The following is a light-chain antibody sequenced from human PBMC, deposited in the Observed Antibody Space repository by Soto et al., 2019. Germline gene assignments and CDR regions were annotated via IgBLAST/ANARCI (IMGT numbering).Light chain of an antibody. Sequence: EILLTQSPDTLSFSPGERATLSCRAAQSVGTRLAWYQHKTGQAPRLLISGASSRATGIPDRFTGSGSGTEFTLTISSLQSEDFAVYYCQQYNNWPPITFGQGTRLEIK. CDR1: QSVGTR. V-gene: IGKV3D-15*01. CDR3: QQYNNWPPIT. J-gene: IGKJ5*01. CDR2: GAS.